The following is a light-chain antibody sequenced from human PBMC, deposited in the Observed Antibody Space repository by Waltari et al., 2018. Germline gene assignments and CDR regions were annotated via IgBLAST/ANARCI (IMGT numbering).Light chain of an antibody. CDR3: QHHFRLPAT. Sequence: IMLTQSPGTLSLSPGERATLSCRASPSISRYFAWYQQKPGQAPRLLLYGASTRATGVPDRFSGSGSVTDVSLTISGLEPEDSAVYYCQHHFRLPATFGQGTKVEIK. CDR1: PSISRY. CDR2: GAS. V-gene: IGKV3-20*01. J-gene: IGKJ1*01.